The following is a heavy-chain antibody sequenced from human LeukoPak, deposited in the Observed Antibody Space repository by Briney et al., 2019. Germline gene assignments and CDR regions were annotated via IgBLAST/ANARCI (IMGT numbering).Heavy chain of an antibody. CDR1: GFTFSSYA. D-gene: IGHD3-10*01. Sequence: PGGYLRLSCAASGFTFSSYAMSWVRKAPGKGLEWVSGISGSGGSTYYADSVKGRFTISRDNSKNTLYLQMNSLRAEDTAVYYCAKGVNYYGSGSYYKPNPYFDYWGQGTLVTVSS. CDR2: ISGSGGST. CDR3: AKGVNYYGSGSYYKPNPYFDY. V-gene: IGHV3-23*01. J-gene: IGHJ4*02.